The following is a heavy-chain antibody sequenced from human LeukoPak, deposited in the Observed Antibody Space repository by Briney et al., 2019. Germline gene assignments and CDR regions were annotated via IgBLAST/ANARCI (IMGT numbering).Heavy chain of an antibody. CDR3: ARYSSSWYISDY. D-gene: IGHD6-13*01. CDR2: ISSSGSTI. V-gene: IGHV3-48*03. CDR1: GFTFSSYE. J-gene: IGHJ4*02. Sequence: GGSLRLSCAASGFTFSSYEMNWVRQAPGKGLEWVSYISSSGSTIYYADSVKGRFTISRDNAKNPLYLQMNSLRAEDTAVYYCARYSSSWYISDYWGQGTLVTVSS.